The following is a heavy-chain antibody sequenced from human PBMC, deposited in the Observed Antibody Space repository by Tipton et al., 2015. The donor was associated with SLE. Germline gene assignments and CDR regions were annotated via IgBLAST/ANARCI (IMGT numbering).Heavy chain of an antibody. Sequence: TLSLTCTVSGGSISSGGYYWSWIRQHPGKGLEWIGYIYYSGSTYYNPSLKSRVTISVDTSKNQFSLKLSSVTAADTAVYYCARGYSSGWYPDWFDPWGQGTLVTVSS. D-gene: IGHD6-19*01. CDR2: IYYSGST. CDR3: ARGYSSGWYPDWFDP. V-gene: IGHV4-31*03. CDR1: GGSISSGGYY. J-gene: IGHJ5*02.